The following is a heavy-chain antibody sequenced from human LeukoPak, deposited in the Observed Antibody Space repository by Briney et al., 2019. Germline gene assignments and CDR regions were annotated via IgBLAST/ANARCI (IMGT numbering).Heavy chain of an antibody. V-gene: IGHV3-33*01. D-gene: IGHD4-17*01. CDR1: GFTLSNYG. J-gene: IGHJ4*02. Sequence: GGSLRLSCGASGFTLSNYGMNWVRQAPGKGLEWVAIIWTDGSNIDYADSVKGRFTISRDNSKNTLFLQMNSLRAEDTAVYYCSRDHGDYSFDYWGQGTLVTVSS. CDR2: IWTDGSNI. CDR3: SRDHGDYSFDY.